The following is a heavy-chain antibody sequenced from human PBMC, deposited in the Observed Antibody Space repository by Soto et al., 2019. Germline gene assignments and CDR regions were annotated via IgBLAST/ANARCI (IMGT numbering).Heavy chain of an antibody. CDR2: INHSGST. V-gene: IGHV4-34*01. CDR1: GGSFSGYY. Sequence: SETLSLTCAVYGGSFSGYYWSWIRQPPGKGLEWIGEINHSGSTNYNPPLKSRVTISVDTYKNQFALKLSSVTAADTAVYYCARVNTYSSSWAGDYWGQGTLVTVS. D-gene: IGHD6-13*01. J-gene: IGHJ4*02. CDR3: ARVNTYSSSWAGDY.